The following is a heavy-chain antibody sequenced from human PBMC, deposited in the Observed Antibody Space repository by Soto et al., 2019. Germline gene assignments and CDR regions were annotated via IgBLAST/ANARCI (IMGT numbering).Heavy chain of an antibody. J-gene: IGHJ6*02. Sequence: SETLSLTCTVSGGSISSSSYYWGWIRQPPGKGLEWIGSIYYSGSTYYNPSLKSRVTISVDTSKNQFSLKLSSVTAADTAVYYCARQGYSGSYSKNYYYYYGMDVWGQGTTVTSP. V-gene: IGHV4-39*01. CDR3: ARQGYSGSYSKNYYYYYGMDV. CDR2: IYYSGST. D-gene: IGHD1-26*01. CDR1: GGSISSSSYY.